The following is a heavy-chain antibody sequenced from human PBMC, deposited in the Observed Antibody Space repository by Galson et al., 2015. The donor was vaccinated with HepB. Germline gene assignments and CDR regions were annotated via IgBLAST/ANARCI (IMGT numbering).Heavy chain of an antibody. CDR2: ISPDGSTV. CDR3: ARDLKWNFYY. D-gene: IGHD1-1*01. CDR1: GFTFSGYN. J-gene: IGHJ4*02. Sequence: SLRLSCAASGFTFSGYNMHRVRQSPVKGLEWLAIISPDGSTVFYADSVQGRFTISRDNSETTLFLQVNSLRPEDTAVYYCARDLKWNFYYWGQGTQVTVTS. V-gene: IGHV3-30-3*01.